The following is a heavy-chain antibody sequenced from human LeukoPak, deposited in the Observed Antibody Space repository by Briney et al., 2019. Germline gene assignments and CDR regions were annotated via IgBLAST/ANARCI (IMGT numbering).Heavy chain of an antibody. CDR3: ARGNGEYSSPENWFDP. J-gene: IGHJ5*02. V-gene: IGHV3-53*01. Sequence: GGSLRLSCAASGFTFSSYAMSWVRQAPGKGLEWVSVIYSGGSTCYADSVKGRFTISRDNSKNTLYLQMNSLRAEDTAVYYCARGNGEYSSPENWFDPWGQGTLVTVSS. CDR1: GFTFSSYA. D-gene: IGHD6-6*01. CDR2: IYSGGST.